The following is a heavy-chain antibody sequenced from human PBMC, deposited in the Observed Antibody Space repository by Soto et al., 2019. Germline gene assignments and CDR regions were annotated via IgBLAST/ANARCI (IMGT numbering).Heavy chain of an antibody. CDR1: GFTFNNYG. CDR2: LSNDGSDK. CDR3: AKDQARAASHGID. V-gene: IGHV3-30*18. Sequence: QVQLVESGGGVVQPGRSLRLSCAASGFTFNNYGIHWARQAPGKGLEWVAALSNDGSDKYYADSVKCRLTISRDNSKNTVFLQMSSLRAEDTALYYCAKDQARAASHGIDWGQGTMVTVSS. J-gene: IGHJ3*01. D-gene: IGHD6-13*01.